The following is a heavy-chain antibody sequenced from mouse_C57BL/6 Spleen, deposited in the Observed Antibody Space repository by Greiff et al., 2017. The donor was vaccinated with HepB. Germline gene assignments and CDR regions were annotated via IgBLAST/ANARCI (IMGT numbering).Heavy chain of an antibody. V-gene: IGHV3-6*01. CDR1: GYSITSGYY. CDR3: ARDNYGSTAYYFDY. CDR2: ISYDGSN. D-gene: IGHD1-1*01. Sequence: EESGPGLVKPSQSLSLTCSVTGYSITSGYYWNWIRQFPGNKLEWMGYISYDGSNNYNPSLKNRISITRDTSKNQFFLKLNSVTTEDTATYYCARDNYGSTAYYFDYWGQGTTLTVSS. J-gene: IGHJ2*01.